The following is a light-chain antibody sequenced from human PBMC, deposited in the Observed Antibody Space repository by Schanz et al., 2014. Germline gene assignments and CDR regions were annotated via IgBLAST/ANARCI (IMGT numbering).Light chain of an antibody. J-gene: IGLJ2*01. CDR3: SSYAGSLPLV. Sequence: QSALTQPASVSGSPGQSITISCRGTSRDVGGYNYVSWYQQHPGKAPKLMIYDVTNRPSGVPDRFSGSKSGNTASLTVSGLQAEDEADYYCSSYAGSLPLVFGGGTKLTVL. V-gene: IGLV2-14*03. CDR1: SRDVGGYNY. CDR2: DVT.